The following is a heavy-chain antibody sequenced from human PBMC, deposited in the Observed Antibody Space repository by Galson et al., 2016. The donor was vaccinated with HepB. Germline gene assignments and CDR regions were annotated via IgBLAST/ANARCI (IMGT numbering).Heavy chain of an antibody. D-gene: IGHD3-10*01. CDR1: GFTFSSYA. J-gene: IGHJ4*02. V-gene: IGHV3-23*01. CDR2: ITGSGGST. CDR3: AKGQDIWFGGNDY. Sequence: SLRLSCAASGFTFSSYAMSWVRQAPEKGLEWVSTITGSGGSTNYADSVKGRFTISRDNSKNTLYLQVNSLRAEDTAVFYCAKGQDIWFGGNDYWGQGTLVTVSS.